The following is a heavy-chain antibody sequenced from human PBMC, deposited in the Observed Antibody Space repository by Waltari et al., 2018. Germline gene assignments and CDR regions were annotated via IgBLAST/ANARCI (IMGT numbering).Heavy chain of an antibody. J-gene: IGHJ3*02. D-gene: IGHD6-13*01. CDR1: GGSISSGGYY. V-gene: IGHV4-31*03. CDR2: IYYSGST. CDR3: ARTSTIAADDAFDI. Sequence: QVQLQESGPGLVKPSQTLSLTCTVSGGSISSGGYYWSWIRQHPGKGLEWIGYIYYSGSTYYNPSLKSRVTISVDTSKNQFSLKLSSVTAADTAVYYCARTSTIAADDAFDIWGQGTMVTVSS.